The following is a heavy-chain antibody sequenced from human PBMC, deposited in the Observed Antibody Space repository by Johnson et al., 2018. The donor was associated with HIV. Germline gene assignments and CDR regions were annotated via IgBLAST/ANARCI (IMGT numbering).Heavy chain of an antibody. D-gene: IGHD2-15*01. CDR1: GFTFSNYA. CDR3: EGYCSGGACYSGVSAFDV. CDR2: IGYSASDT. V-gene: IGHV3-23*04. J-gene: IGHJ3*01. Sequence: VQLVESGGGVVQSGRSLRLSCAASGFTFSNYAMNWVRQAPGKGLEWVSSIGYSASDTYYADSVKGRFTISRDNSNNRLYLQMNSLRAEDTAIYYCEGYCSGGACYSGVSAFDVWGHGTMVTVSS.